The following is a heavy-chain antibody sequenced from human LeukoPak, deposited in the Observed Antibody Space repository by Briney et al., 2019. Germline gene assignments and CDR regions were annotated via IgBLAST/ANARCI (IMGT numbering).Heavy chain of an antibody. D-gene: IGHD6-6*01. Sequence: KPSETLSLTCTVSGGSVSSGSHYWSWIRQPPGKGLEWIGYIYYSGSTNYNPSLKSRVTISVDTSKNQFSLKLSSVTAADTAVYYCARDLGSSIYYYYGMDVWGQGTTVTVSS. J-gene: IGHJ6*02. V-gene: IGHV4-61*01. CDR1: GGSVSSGSHY. CDR2: IYYSGST. CDR3: ARDLGSSIYYYYGMDV.